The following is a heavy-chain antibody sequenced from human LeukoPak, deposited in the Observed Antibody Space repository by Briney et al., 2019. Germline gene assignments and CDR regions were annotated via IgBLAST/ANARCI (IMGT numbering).Heavy chain of an antibody. J-gene: IGHJ3*02. V-gene: IGHV1-8*02. CDR3: AREGDTAMVGSAFDI. CDR1: GYTFTTYD. D-gene: IGHD5-18*01. CDR2: MNPNSGDT. Sequence: ASVKVSCKASGYTFTTYDINWVRQATGQGLEWMGWMNPNSGDTGYAQKFQGRVAMTMNTSISTVYMELSSLRSEDTAVYYCAREGDTAMVGSAFDIWGQGTMVTVSS.